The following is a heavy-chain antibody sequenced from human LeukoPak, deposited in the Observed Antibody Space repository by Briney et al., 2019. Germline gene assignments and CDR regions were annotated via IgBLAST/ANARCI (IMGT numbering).Heavy chain of an antibody. CDR3: ARPPSRYCSGGSCYGKGMDV. CDR1: GFTVSSNY. J-gene: IGHJ6*02. D-gene: IGHD2-15*01. Sequence: GGSLRLSCAASGFTVSSNYMSWVRQAPGKGLEWVSVIYSGGSTYYADSVKGRFTISRDNSKNTLYLQMNSLRAEDTAVYYCARPPSRYCSGGSCYGKGMDVWGQGTTVTVSS. V-gene: IGHV3-66*04. CDR2: IYSGGST.